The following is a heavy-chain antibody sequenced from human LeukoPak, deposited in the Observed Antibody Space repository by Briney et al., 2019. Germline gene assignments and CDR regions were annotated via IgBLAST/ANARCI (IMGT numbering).Heavy chain of an antibody. V-gene: IGHV1-46*01. Sequence: ASVKVSCKASGYTFTSYYMNWVRQAPGQGLEWMGLINPNGGSTSYAQKFQGRVTMARATSTSTVYMELSSLRSEDTAVYYCARAANMFGDEFDYWGQGTLVTVSS. CDR3: ARAANMFGDEFDY. D-gene: IGHD3-10*02. CDR2: INPNGGST. J-gene: IGHJ4*02. CDR1: GYTFTSYY.